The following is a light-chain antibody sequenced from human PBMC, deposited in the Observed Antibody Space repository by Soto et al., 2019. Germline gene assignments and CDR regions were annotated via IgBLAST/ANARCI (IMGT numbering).Light chain of an antibody. CDR2: WAS. V-gene: IGKV4-1*01. Sequence: DMVMTQSPDSLAVSLGERATINCKSSQSVLYSSNNKNYLAWYQQKPGQPPKLLIYWASTRESGVPDRFSGSGPGTDFTLTISSLQAEDVAVYYCQQYFITPLTFGGGTKVDIK. CDR1: QSVLYSSNNKNY. J-gene: IGKJ4*01. CDR3: QQYFITPLT.